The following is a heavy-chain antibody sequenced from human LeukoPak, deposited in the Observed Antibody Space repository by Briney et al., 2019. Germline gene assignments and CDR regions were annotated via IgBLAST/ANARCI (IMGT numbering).Heavy chain of an antibody. CDR3: AREETTVNWFDP. CDR2: IYTSGST. D-gene: IGHD4-17*01. Sequence: SETLSLTCAVYGGSFSGYYWSWIRQPAGKGLEWIGRIYTSGSTNYNPSLKSRVTMSVDTSKNQFSLKLSSVTAADTAVYYCAREETTVNWFDPWGQGTLVTVSS. J-gene: IGHJ5*02. V-gene: IGHV4-4*07. CDR1: GGSFSGYY.